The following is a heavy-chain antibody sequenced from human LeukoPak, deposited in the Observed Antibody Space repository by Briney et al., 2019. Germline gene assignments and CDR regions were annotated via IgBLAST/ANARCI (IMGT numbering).Heavy chain of an antibody. CDR2: INPSSGDT. D-gene: IGHD5-12*01. J-gene: IGHJ4*02. CDR1: GYILTGYY. CDR3: AKNPYEYYFDY. Sequence: ASVKVSCKASGYILTGYYMHWVRLAPGQGLEWMGWINPSSGDTNYAQKFQGRVTMTRDTSISTAYMELSRLRSDDTAVYYCAKNPYEYYFDYLGQGTLVTVSS. V-gene: IGHV1-2*02.